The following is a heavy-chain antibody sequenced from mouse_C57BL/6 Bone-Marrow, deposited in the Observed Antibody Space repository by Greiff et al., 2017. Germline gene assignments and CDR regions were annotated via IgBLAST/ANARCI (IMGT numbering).Heavy chain of an antibody. CDR1: GYTFTSYG. CDR3: ASYRFAY. V-gene: IGHV1-81*01. J-gene: IGHJ3*01. CDR2: IYPRSGNT. Sequence: VQLQQSGAELARPGASVKLSCKASGYTFTSYGISWVKQRTGQGLEWIGEIYPRSGNTYYNEKFKGKATLTADKSSSTAYMELRSLTPEDSAVYFCASYRFAYWGQGTLVTVSA.